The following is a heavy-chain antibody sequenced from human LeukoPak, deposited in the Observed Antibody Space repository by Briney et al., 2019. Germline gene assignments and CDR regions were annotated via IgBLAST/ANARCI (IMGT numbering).Heavy chain of an antibody. D-gene: IGHD6-19*01. CDR2: IHYTGST. V-gene: IGHV4-59*01. J-gene: IGHJ2*01. CDR1: GGFISPYY. CDR3: ARRIWADWYFDL. Sequence: SETLSLTCTVSGGFISPYYWSWLRQPPGKGLEWIAYIHYTGSTKYSPSLKSRLTLSVDTSKNQFSLKLSSVTAADTAVYYCARRIWADWYFDLWGRGTLVTVSS.